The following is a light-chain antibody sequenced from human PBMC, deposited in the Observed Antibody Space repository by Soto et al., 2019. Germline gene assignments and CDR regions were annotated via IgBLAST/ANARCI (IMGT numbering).Light chain of an antibody. CDR2: GAS. J-gene: IGKJ3*01. V-gene: IGKV3-20*01. CDR1: QSVTNNF. Sequence: IVLTQSPGTLSLSPGERATLSCGASQSVTNNFLAWYQQKPGQAPTILIYGASSRATGVPDRFSGSGSGTDFTITISRLEPGDFAVYYCQQYGTPLFTFGPGTKVDIK. CDR3: QQYGTPLFT.